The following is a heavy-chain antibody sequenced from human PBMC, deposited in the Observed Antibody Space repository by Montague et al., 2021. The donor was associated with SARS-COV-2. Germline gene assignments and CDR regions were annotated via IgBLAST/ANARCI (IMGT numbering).Heavy chain of an antibody. CDR2: IYSGASGT. V-gene: IGHV3-23*03. CDR3: AIDPVAHYYDSSGYFEY. J-gene: IGHJ4*02. Sequence: SLRLSCAASGFTFNTYAMNWVRQAPGRGLEWVSLIYSGASGTYYADSVKGRFTTSRDNSKNTLYLQMNSLRAEDTALYYCAIDPVAHYYDSSGYFEYWGQGTLVTVSS. D-gene: IGHD3-22*01. CDR1: GFTFNTYA.